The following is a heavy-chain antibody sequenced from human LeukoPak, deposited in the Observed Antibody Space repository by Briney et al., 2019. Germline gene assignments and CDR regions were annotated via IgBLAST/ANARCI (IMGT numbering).Heavy chain of an antibody. V-gene: IGHV4-59*01. CDR3: ASYSGYDKTFDY. CDR1: GGSISSYY. D-gene: IGHD5-12*01. Sequence: PSETLSLTCTVSGGSISSYYWSWIWQPPGKGLGWIGYIYYSGSTNYNPSLKSRVTISVDTSKNQFSLKLSSVTAADTAVYYCASYSGYDKTFDYWGQGTLVTVSS. CDR2: IYYSGST. J-gene: IGHJ4*02.